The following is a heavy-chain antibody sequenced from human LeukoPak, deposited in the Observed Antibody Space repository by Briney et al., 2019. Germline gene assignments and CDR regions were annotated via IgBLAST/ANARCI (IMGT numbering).Heavy chain of an antibody. CDR1: GYSISSGYY. CDR3: ARHRRIAVAGYYFDY. V-gene: IGHV4-38-2*02. J-gene: IGHJ4*02. D-gene: IGHD6-19*01. CDR2: IRHSGTT. Sequence: PSETLSLTCTVSGYSISSGYYWGWIRQPPGKGLEWIGTIRHSGTTYYNPSLKSRVTISVDTSKNQFSLKLSSVTAADTAVYYCARHRRIAVAGYYFDYWGQGTLVTVSS.